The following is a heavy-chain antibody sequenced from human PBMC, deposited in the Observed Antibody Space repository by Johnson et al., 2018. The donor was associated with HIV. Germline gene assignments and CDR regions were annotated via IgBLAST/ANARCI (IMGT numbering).Heavy chain of an antibody. CDR2: IKQDGGER. V-gene: IGHV3-7*01. D-gene: IGHD3/OR15-3a*01. Sequence: VQLVESGGGVVQPGRSLRLSCAASGFTFSSYWMTWVRQAPGKGLECVANIKQDGGERYYVDSVKGRFTISRDTSKNTLYLQMNSLRAEDTAVYYCAREFGQASSYAFDIWGQGTMVTVSS. J-gene: IGHJ3*02. CDR3: AREFGQASSYAFDI. CDR1: GFTFSSYW.